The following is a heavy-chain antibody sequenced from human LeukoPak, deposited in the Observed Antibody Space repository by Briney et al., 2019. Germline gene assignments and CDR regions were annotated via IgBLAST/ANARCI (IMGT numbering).Heavy chain of an antibody. V-gene: IGHV1-69*04. CDR3: ARDKPHYYGSGYLSWYFDL. Sequence: ASVKVSCKASGGTFSSYTISWVRQAPGQGLEWMGRIIPILGIANYAQKFQGRVTITADKSTGTAYMELSSLRSEDTAVYYCARDKPHYYGSGYLSWYFDLWGRGTPVTVSS. CDR1: GGTFSSYT. D-gene: IGHD3-10*01. J-gene: IGHJ2*01. CDR2: IIPILGIA.